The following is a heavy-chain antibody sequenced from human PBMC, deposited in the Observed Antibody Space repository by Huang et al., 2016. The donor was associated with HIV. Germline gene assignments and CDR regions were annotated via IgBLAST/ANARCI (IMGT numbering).Heavy chain of an antibody. CDR3: GRGPAAITETSSHYYYFMDV. Sequence: QVQLVESGGGVVRSGRYLRLSCAGSGFTFSSHAIHWVRQTPGKDWEWLGVMSYDGRTEQVADSGEGRFTISRDNSRKTVAMQMNSLRPEDTAVYFCGRGPAAITETSSHYYYFMDVWGNGTTVIVSS. J-gene: IGHJ6*03. D-gene: IGHD2-15*01. CDR1: GFTFSSHA. V-gene: IGHV3-30*04. CDR2: MSYDGRTE.